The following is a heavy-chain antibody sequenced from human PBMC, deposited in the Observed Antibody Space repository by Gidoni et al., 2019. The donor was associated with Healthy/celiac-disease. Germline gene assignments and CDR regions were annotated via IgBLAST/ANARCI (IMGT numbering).Heavy chain of an antibody. D-gene: IGHD3-3*01. J-gene: IGHJ6*02. V-gene: IGHV3-33*01. CDR3: ARDRRGLDDFWSGYYRDYYYYGMDV. Sequence: QVQLVESGGGVVQPGRSLRLSCAASGFTFSSYGMHWVRQAPGKGLEWVAVIWYDGSNKYYADSVKGRFTISRDNSKNTLYLQMNSLRAEDTAVYYCARDRRGLDDFWSGYYRDYYYYGMDVWGQGTTVTVSS. CDR2: IWYDGSNK. CDR1: GFTFSSYG.